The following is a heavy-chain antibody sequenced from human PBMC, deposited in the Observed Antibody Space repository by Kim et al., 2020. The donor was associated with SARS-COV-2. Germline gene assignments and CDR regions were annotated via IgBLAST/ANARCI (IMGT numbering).Heavy chain of an antibody. J-gene: IGHJ4*02. V-gene: IGHV3-30*02. D-gene: IGHD5-12*01. Sequence: ADSVMDRFTISRDTSKNTLYLKMNSLRAEDTAVYYCAKPLGIVAKTALDYWGQGTLVTVSS. CDR3: AKPLGIVAKTALDY.